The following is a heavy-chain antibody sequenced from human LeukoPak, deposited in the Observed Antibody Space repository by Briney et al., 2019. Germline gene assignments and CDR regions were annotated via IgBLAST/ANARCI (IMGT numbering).Heavy chain of an antibody. V-gene: IGHV5-51*01. CDR2: IYPGDSDT. D-gene: IGHD3-22*01. J-gene: IGHJ6*02. Sequence: LGESLKISCKGSGYSFXSYWIGWVRQMPGKXXEWMGIIYPGDSDTRYSPSFQGQVTISADKSISTAYLQWSSLKASDTAMYYCARQGTMIPPYYYGMDVWGQGTTVIVSS. CDR1: GYSFXSYW. CDR3: ARQGTMIPPYYYGMDV.